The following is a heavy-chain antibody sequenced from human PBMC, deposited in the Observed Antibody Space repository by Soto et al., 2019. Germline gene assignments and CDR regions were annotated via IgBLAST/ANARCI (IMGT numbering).Heavy chain of an antibody. Sequence: EVQLVESGGGLVQPGGSLRLSCAASGFNFSSHWMHWVREAPGKGLIWVSRINSDGSSPIYADFVKGRFIISRDNAKNTLYLQMNSLSAEYTAVYYCANDYDRDSFHLGFYYGMDVWGQGTTVTVSS. CDR3: ANDYDRDSFHLGFYYGMDV. CDR1: GFNFSSHW. CDR2: INSDGSSP. J-gene: IGHJ6*02. D-gene: IGHD3-22*01. V-gene: IGHV3-74*01.